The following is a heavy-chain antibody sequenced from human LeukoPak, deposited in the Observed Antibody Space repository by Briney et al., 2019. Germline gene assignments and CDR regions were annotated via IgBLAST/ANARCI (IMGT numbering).Heavy chain of an antibody. J-gene: IGHJ3*02. D-gene: IGHD1-26*01. CDR1: GFTLSSYA. CDR3: AKGRSGSYYDDAFDI. Sequence: GGSLRLSCAASGFTLSSYAMSWVRQAPGKGLEWVSAISDSGNTYHADSVKGRFTISRDSSKNTLFLQMNRLRPEDAAVYYCAKGRSGSYYDDAFDIWGQGTMVTVSS. V-gene: IGHV3-23*01. CDR2: ISDSGNT.